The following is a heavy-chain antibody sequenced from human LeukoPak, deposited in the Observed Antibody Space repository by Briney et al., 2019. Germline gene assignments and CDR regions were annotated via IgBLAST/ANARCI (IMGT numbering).Heavy chain of an antibody. J-gene: IGHJ6*03. CDR1: GYTLTELS. CDR2: FDPEDGET. D-gene: IGHD3-10*01. CDR3: ATRGIRWFGELPYYYYMDV. V-gene: IGHV1-24*01. Sequence: ASVKVSCKVSGYTLTELSMHWVRQAPGKGLEWMGGFDPEDGETIYAQKFQGRVTMTEDTSTDTAYMELSSLRSEDTAVYYCATRGIRWFGELPYYYYMDVWGKGTTVTVSS.